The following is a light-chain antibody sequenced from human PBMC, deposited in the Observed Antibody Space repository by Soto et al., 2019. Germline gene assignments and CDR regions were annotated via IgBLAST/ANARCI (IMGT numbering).Light chain of an antibody. J-gene: IGKJ4*01. V-gene: IGKV3-15*01. CDR3: QHYVSCPLT. CDR1: QSVSGN. CDR2: DTS. Sequence: VLTLLSAPLAESDVQITTPPSRASQSVSGNLAWYQQKPGQAPRLLIYDTSIRATGVPARFSGSRSGAEFTLTISSLQPEDFAVYYCQHYVSCPLTFGRGTKVDIK.